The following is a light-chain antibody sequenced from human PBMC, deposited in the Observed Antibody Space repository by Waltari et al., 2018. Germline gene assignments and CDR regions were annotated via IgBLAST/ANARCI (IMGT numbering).Light chain of an antibody. Sequence: DIVMTQSPDSLAVSLGERATINCNSSQTVLYSSNNKNYLAWYQQKPGQSPKLLIYWASTRESGVPDRFRGSGSGTDFTLTISSLQAEDVAVYYCQQYYSTLTFGGGTKVEIK. CDR3: QQYYSTLT. CDR2: WAS. V-gene: IGKV4-1*01. CDR1: QTVLYSSNNKNY. J-gene: IGKJ4*01.